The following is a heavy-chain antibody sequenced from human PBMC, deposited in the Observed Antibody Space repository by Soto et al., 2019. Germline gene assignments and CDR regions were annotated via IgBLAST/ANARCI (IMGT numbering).Heavy chain of an antibody. CDR2: IIPIFGTA. CDR3: AREGARGGYSYGAPDY. D-gene: IGHD5-18*01. V-gene: IGHV1-69*13. CDR1: GGTFSSHA. J-gene: IGHJ4*02. Sequence: SVKVSCKASGGTFSSHAISWVRQAPGQGLEWMGGIIPIFGTANYAQKFQGRVTITADESTSTAYMELSSLRSEDTAVYYCAREGARGGYSYGAPDYWGQGTLVTVSS.